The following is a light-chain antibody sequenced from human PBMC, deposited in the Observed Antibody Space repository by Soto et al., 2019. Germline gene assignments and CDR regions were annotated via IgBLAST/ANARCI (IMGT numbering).Light chain of an antibody. CDR2: LAS. CDR3: MQALQTPIT. V-gene: IGKV2-28*01. Sequence: DIVMTQSPLSLPFTPGEPASISCRSSQSLLNSNGNNYLDWYLQKPGQSPQLLLYLASNRASGVPDRFSGSGSGTDFTLKISRVEAEDVGVYYCMQALQTPITFGQGTRLEIK. J-gene: IGKJ5*01. CDR1: QSLLNSNGNNY.